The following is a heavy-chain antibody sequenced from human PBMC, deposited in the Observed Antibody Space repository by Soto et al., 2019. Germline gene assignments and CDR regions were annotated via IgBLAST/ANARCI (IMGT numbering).Heavy chain of an antibody. Sequence: DVQLVESGGGLVQPGRSLRLSCAASGFTFDDYAMHWVRQAPGKGLEWVSGIRWNSGSIGYADSVKGRFTISRDNAKNSLYLQMNSLRAEDTALYYCAKDSRYCSGGSCYPDYYYYGMDVWGHGTTVTVSS. CDR1: GFTFDDYA. D-gene: IGHD2-15*01. CDR2: IRWNSGSI. CDR3: AKDSRYCSGGSCYPDYYYYGMDV. V-gene: IGHV3-9*01. J-gene: IGHJ6*02.